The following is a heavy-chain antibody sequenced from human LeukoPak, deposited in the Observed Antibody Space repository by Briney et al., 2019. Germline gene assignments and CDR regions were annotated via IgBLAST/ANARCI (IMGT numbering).Heavy chain of an antibody. CDR1: GFTFSSYW. CDR3: ARDTPILAAPSGMGV. J-gene: IGHJ6*02. V-gene: IGHV3-7*01. CDR2: IKQDGSEK. Sequence: GGSLRLSCAASGFTFSSYWMSWVRQAPGKGLEWVANIKQDGSEKYYVDSVKGRFTISRDNAKNSLYLQMNSLRAEDTAVYYCARDTPILAAPSGMGVWGQGTTVTVSS. D-gene: IGHD6-6*01.